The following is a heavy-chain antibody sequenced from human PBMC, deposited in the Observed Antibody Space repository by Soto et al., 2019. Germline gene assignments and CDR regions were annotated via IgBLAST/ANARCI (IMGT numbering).Heavy chain of an antibody. CDR1: GYTFTSYG. CDR2: ISAYNGTT. CDR3: AREPVGATAGDD. D-gene: IGHD1-26*01. V-gene: IGHV1-18*04. Sequence: QVQLVQSGAAVKKPGASVKVSCKASGYTFTSYGISWVRQAPGQGLEWMGWISAYNGTTNYAQQLRGRVTMTTDTSTRTAYMELRRLRSDDTAVYYCAREPVGATAGDDWGQGTLVTVSS. J-gene: IGHJ1*01.